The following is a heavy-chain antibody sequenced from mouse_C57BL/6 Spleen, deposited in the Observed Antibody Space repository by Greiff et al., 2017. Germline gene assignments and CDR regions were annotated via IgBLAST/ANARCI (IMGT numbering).Heavy chain of an antibody. CDR2: ISGGGGNT. CDR3: ARGHYAYYFDY. D-gene: IGHD1-2*01. CDR1: GFTFRSST. J-gene: IGHJ2*01. V-gene: IGHV5-9*01. Sequence: EVQRVESGGGLLKPGGSLKLSCAASGFTFRSSTMSWVRQTPEKRLEWVATISGGGGNTSYPASVRGRFTISRDNAKNTLYLQMSSLRSEDTALYYCARGHYAYYFDYWGQGTTLTVSS.